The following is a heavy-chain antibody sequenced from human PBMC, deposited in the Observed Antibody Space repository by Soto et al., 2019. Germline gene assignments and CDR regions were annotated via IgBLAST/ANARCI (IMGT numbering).Heavy chain of an antibody. CDR1: GFTFSSYA. V-gene: IGHV3-23*01. J-gene: IGHJ3*02. CDR3: ERDRLGYCSGGSCPEGGRRAFDI. D-gene: IGHD2-15*01. Sequence: PGGSLRLSCAASGFTFSSYAMSWVRQAPGKGLGWVSAISGSGGSTYYADSVKGRFTISRDNSKNTLYLQMNSLRAEDTAVYYCERDRLGYCSGGSCPEGGRRAFDIWGQGTIVTVSS. CDR2: ISGSGGST.